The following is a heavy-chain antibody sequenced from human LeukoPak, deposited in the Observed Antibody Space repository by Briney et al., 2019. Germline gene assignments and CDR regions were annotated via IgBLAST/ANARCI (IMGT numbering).Heavy chain of an antibody. CDR3: ARERDSGSYYYYYMDV. V-gene: IGHV4-61*05. CDR2: IYYSGST. Sequence: PSETLSLTCTVSGGSISSSSDYWSWIRQPPGKGLEWIGYIYYSGSTYYNPSLKSRVTISVDTSKNQFSLKLSSVTAADTAVYYCARERDSGSYYYYYMDVWGKGTTVTVSS. D-gene: IGHD1-26*01. J-gene: IGHJ6*03. CDR1: GGSISSSSDY.